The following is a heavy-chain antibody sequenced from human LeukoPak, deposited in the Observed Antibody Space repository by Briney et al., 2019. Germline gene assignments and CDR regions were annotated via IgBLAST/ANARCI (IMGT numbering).Heavy chain of an antibody. J-gene: IGHJ5*02. Sequence: GSLRLSCAASGFTFSSYWMSWVRQAPGKGLEWIGSIYYSGSTYYNPSLKSRVTISVDTSKNQFSLKLSSVTAADTAVYYCASPLYSSGWKNWFDPWGQGTLVTVSS. CDR3: ASPLYSSGWKNWFDP. V-gene: IGHV4-39*01. D-gene: IGHD6-19*01. CDR1: GFTFSSYW. CDR2: IYYSGST.